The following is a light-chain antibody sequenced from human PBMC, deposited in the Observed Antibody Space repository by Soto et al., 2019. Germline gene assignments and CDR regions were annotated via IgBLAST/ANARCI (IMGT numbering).Light chain of an antibody. J-gene: IGLJ1*01. CDR3: CSYARSSTYV. CDR1: SSDVGSYNL. Sequence: QSALTQPASVSGSPGQSITISCTGTSSDVGSYNLVSWYQQHPGKAPKLMIHEGSKRPSGVSNRFSGSKSGNTASLTISGLQAEDEADYYCCSYARSSTYVFGTGTKVT. CDR2: EGS. V-gene: IGLV2-23*01.